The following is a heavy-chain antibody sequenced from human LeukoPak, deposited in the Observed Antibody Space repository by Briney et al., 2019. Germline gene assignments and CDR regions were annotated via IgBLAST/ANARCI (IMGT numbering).Heavy chain of an antibody. CDR3: AKVSRGPTVVKGTLPDY. V-gene: IGHV3-23*01. J-gene: IGHJ4*02. CDR2: ISGSGGST. CDR1: GFTFSSYA. D-gene: IGHD4-23*01. Sequence: KPGGSLRLSCAASGFTFSSYAMSWVRQAPGKGLEWVSAISGSGGSTYYADSVKGRFTISRDNSKNTLYLQMNSLRAEDTAVYYCAKVSRGPTVVKGTLPDYWGQGTLVTVSS.